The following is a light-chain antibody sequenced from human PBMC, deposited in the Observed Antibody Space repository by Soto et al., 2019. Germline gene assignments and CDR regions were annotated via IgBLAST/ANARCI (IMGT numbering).Light chain of an antibody. CDR2: DAS. V-gene: IGKV1-5*01. CDR3: QQFIDGWT. J-gene: IGKJ1*01. CDR1: QSINTW. Sequence: GDRVTVTCRASQSINTWLAWYQQKPGKAPKLLIYDASSLQSGVPSRFRGSGSETEFTLTISGLQPDDFATYYCQQFIDGWTFGQGTKVDIK.